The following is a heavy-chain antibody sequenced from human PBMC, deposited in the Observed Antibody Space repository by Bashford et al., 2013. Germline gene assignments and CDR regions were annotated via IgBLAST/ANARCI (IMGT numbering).Heavy chain of an antibody. Sequence: SVKVSCKASGGTFSSYAISWVRQAPGQGLEWMGGIIPIFGTANYAQKFQGRVTITADESTSTAYMELSSLRSEDTAVYYCASPQEGIVATTRPDYYYYYMDVWGKGTTVTVSS. J-gene: IGHJ6*03. D-gene: IGHD5-12*01. CDR1: GGTFSSYA. CDR2: IIPIFGTA. CDR3: ASPQEGIVATTRPDYYYYYMDV. V-gene: IGHV1-69*13.